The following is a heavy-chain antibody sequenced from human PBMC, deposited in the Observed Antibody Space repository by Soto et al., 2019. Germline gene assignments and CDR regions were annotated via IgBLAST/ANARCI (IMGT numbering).Heavy chain of an antibody. CDR1: GGSISGSGYY. Sequence: QLQLQESGPGLVKPSETLSLTCTVSGGSISGSGYYWAWIRQPPGKGLEWIGTIYDSVNIYYNPSLKSRVTISVVTSHNQFSLKVNSVTAADTAVYYCARHQDPYDIRGYWGQGTLVTVSS. CDR3: ARHQDPYDIRGY. J-gene: IGHJ4*02. V-gene: IGHV4-39*01. CDR2: IYDSVNI. D-gene: IGHD3-9*01.